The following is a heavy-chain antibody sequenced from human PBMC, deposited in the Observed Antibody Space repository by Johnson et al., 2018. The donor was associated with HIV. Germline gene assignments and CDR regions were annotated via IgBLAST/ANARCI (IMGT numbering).Heavy chain of an antibody. V-gene: IGHV3-66*01. CDR1: GFTVSSNY. CDR3: ARGTPGDYDSSGYYRGSEAFDI. Sequence: VQLVESGGGLVQPGGSLRLSCAASGFTVSSNYMSWVRQAPGKGLEWVSVIYSGGSTYYADSVKGSFTISRYTSKNTLYLQMNSLRAEDTAVYYCARGTPGDYDSSGYYRGSEAFDIWGQGTMVTVSS. D-gene: IGHD3-22*01. CDR2: IYSGGST. J-gene: IGHJ3*02.